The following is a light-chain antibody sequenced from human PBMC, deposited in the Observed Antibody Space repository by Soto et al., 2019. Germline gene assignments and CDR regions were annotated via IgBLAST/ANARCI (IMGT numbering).Light chain of an antibody. CDR2: SAS. Sequence: DIQLTQSPSFLSASVGDTVTITCQASQGMSTYLAWYQQKPGKVPKLLIRSASTLQSGVPPRFSGGGSGTGFTLTISTLQPDDSGIYYCQQLNGYQLAFGGGTNVEIK. CDR1: QGMSTY. CDR3: QQLNGYQLA. V-gene: IGKV1-9*01. J-gene: IGKJ4*01.